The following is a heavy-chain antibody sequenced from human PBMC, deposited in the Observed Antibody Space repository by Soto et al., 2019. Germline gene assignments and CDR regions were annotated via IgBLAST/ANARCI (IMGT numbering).Heavy chain of an antibody. CDR3: ARDLEGIAARPSVSYGMDV. CDR1: GGTFSSYA. Sequence: ASVKVSCKASGGTFSSYAISCVRQAPGQGLEWMGGIIPIFGTANYAQKFQGRVTITADESTSTAYMELSSLRSEDTAVYYCARDLEGIAARPSVSYGMDVWGQGTTVTVSS. V-gene: IGHV1-69*13. J-gene: IGHJ6*02. D-gene: IGHD6-6*01. CDR2: IIPIFGTA.